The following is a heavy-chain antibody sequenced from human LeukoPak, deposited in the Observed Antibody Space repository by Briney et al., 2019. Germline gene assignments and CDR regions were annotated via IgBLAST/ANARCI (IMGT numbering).Heavy chain of an antibody. J-gene: IGHJ4*02. CDR2: ISSSSSDI. CDR1: GFTFSDFA. CDR3: ARDGSYGLVDY. V-gene: IGHV3-21*01. D-gene: IGHD5-18*01. Sequence: PGGSLRLSCAASGFTFSDFAMIWVRQAPGKGLEWVSSISSSSSDIYYADSVKGRFTIPRDNAKNSLYLQMNSLRTEDTAVYYCARDGSYGLVDYWGQGTLVTVSS.